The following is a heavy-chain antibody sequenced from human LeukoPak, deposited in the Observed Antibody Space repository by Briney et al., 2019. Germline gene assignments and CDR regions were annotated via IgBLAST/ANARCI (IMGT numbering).Heavy chain of an antibody. J-gene: IGHJ4*02. CDR1: GFTFSSYG. CDR2: ISGSGGST. CDR3: AKDLIAVAGIDFDY. V-gene: IGHV3-23*01. D-gene: IGHD6-19*01. Sequence: GGTLRLSCAASGFTFSSYGMSWVRQAPGKGLEWVSAISGSGGSTYYADSVKGRFTISRDNSKNTLYLQMNSLRAEDTAVYYCAKDLIAVAGIDFDYWGQGTLVTVSS.